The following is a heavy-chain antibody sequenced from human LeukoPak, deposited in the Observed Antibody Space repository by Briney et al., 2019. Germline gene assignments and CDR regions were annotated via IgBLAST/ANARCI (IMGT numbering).Heavy chain of an antibody. Sequence: AGGSLRLSCAASGFTFSSYSMNWVRQAPGKGLEWVSYISSSSSTIYYADSVKGRFTISRDNAKNSLYLQMNSLRAEDTAVYYCAKDSGITGNEGLDYWGQGTLVTVSS. V-gene: IGHV3-48*04. CDR2: ISSSSSTI. CDR1: GFTFSSYS. CDR3: AKDSGITGNEGLDY. J-gene: IGHJ4*02. D-gene: IGHD1-20*01.